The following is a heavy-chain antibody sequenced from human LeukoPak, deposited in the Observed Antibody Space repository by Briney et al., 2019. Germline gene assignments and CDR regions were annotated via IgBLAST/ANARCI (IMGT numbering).Heavy chain of an antibody. D-gene: IGHD6-19*01. Sequence: SETLSLTCTVSGGSISSSSYYWGWIRQPPGKGLEWIGRIYTSGSTNYNPSLKSRVTISVDTSKNQFSLKLSSVTAADTAVYYCARATGYSSGWHGGPANWFDPWGQGTLVTVSS. CDR1: GGSISSSSYY. J-gene: IGHJ5*02. CDR3: ARATGYSSGWHGGPANWFDP. CDR2: IYTSGST. V-gene: IGHV4-61*02.